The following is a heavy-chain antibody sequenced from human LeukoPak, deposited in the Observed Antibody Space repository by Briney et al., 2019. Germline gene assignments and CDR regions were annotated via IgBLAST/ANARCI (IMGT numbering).Heavy chain of an antibody. CDR2: IYPGDSDT. CDR3: ARQDGSAYYYFDY. D-gene: IGHD6-19*01. CDR1: GYSFASYW. J-gene: IGHJ4*02. V-gene: IGHV5-51*01. Sequence: GESLKISCKGSGYSFASYWIGWVRLMPGQGLEWMGIIYPGDSDTKYSPSFQGPVTISADKSINTAYLQWSSLKASDTAIYYCARQDGSAYYYFDYWGQGTLVTVSS.